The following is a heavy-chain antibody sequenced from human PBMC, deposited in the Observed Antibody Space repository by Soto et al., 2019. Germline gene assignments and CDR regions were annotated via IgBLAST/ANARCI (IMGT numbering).Heavy chain of an antibody. V-gene: IGHV4-34*01. J-gene: IGHJ4*02. CDR3: ARASGYSYGYYY. D-gene: IGHD5-18*01. CDR2: INHSGST. Sequence: SETLSLTCAVYGGSFSGYYWSWIRQPPGKGLEWIGEINHSGSTNYNPSLKSRVTISVDTSKNQFSLKLSSVTAADTAVYYCARASGYSYGYYYWGQGTLVTVSS. CDR1: GGSFSGYY.